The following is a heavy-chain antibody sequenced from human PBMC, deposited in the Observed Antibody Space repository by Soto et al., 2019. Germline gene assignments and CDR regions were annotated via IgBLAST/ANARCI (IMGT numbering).Heavy chain of an antibody. V-gene: IGHV3-9*01. D-gene: IGHD2-2*01. Sequence: PGGALGLSCAASGFTLEDYAMHWVRQVPGKGLAWVAFISWNSGSIFYGDAVKGRFSVSRDNARNSLYLQMNGLREEDSALYYCAKDWDSSSPYHMEVWGKGTTVTVSS. J-gene: IGHJ6*03. CDR2: ISWNSGSI. CDR3: AKDWDSSSPYHMEV. CDR1: GFTLEDYA.